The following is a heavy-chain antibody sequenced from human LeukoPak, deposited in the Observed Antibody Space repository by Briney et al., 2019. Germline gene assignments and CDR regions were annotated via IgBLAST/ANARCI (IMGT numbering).Heavy chain of an antibody. CDR2: ISSSGKSGDKT. CDR3: LRGGWGSLLDY. D-gene: IGHD2-21*01. Sequence: GGSRRLSCAASGFSFSNYALTWVPRAPGKGWGWVSTISSSGKSGDKTYYEDSVKGRFTISRDNSKNTLYLQVNRLRAEDTAMYYCLRGGWGSLLDYWGQGTLVTVSS. J-gene: IGHJ4*02. CDR1: GFSFSNYA. V-gene: IGHV3-23*01.